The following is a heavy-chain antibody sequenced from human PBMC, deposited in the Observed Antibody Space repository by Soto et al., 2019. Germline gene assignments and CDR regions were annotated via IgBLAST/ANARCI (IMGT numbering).Heavy chain of an antibody. CDR2: ISSTTNYI. V-gene: IGHV3-21*01. CDR1: GFTFTRYS. J-gene: IGHJ4*02. CDR3: ARESEDLTSNFDY. Sequence: LRLSCAASGFTFTRYSKNWVRQAPGKGLEWVSSISSTTNYIYYADSMKGRFTVSRDNAKNSVYLEMNSLSAEDTALYYCARESEDLTSNFDYWGQGTLVTVSS.